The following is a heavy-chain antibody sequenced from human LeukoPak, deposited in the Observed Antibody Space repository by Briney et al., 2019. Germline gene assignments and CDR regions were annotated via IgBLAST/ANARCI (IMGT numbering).Heavy chain of an antibody. Sequence: GGSLRLSCAAPGFTFSSYEMNWVRQAPGKGLEWVSYISSSGNTIYYADSVKGRFTISRDNAKNTLYLQMSSLRAEDTAVYYCVKDIGQRAVFDYWGQGTLVTVSS. V-gene: IGHV3-48*03. J-gene: IGHJ4*02. D-gene: IGHD3-10*01. CDR1: GFTFSSYE. CDR3: VKDIGQRAVFDY. CDR2: ISSSGNTI.